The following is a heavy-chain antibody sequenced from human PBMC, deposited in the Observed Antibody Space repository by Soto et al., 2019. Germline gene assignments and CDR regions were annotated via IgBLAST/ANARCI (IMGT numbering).Heavy chain of an antibody. D-gene: IGHD3-3*01. Sequence: GGSLRLSCAASGFTVSSNYMSWVRQAPGKGLEWVSVIYSGGSTYYADSVKGRFTISRHNSKNTLYLQMNSLRAEDTAVYYCARAEYYDFWSGYSTSHYYYMDVWGKGTTVTVSS. V-gene: IGHV3-53*04. CDR1: GFTVSSNY. J-gene: IGHJ6*03. CDR2: IYSGGST. CDR3: ARAEYYDFWSGYSTSHYYYMDV.